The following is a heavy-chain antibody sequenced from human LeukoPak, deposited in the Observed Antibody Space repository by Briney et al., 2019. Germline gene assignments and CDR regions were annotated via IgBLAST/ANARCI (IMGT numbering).Heavy chain of an antibody. V-gene: IGHV5-51*01. CDR2: IYPGDSRT. J-gene: IGHJ5*02. D-gene: IGHD5-18*01. Sequence: GESLKISCKGSGYSFASYWIGWVRQTPGKGLEWMGVIYPGDSRTRYNPSFEGQVTISADKSINTAYLQWSSLKASDTAMYYCACREFYSPWPGPWGQGTLVTVSS. CDR3: ACREFYSPWPGP. CDR1: GYSFASYW.